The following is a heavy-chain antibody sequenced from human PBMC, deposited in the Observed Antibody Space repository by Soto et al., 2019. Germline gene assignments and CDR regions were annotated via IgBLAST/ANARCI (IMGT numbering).Heavy chain of an antibody. CDR1: GYTFTSYG. Sequence: WASVKVSCKASGYTFTSYGISWVRQAPGRGLEWMGWISAYNGYTNYAQRLQGRVTITTDTSTSTAYMELRSLRSDDTAVYYCARGNYYGSGSYYPSDYWGQGTLVTVSS. J-gene: IGHJ4*02. CDR2: ISAYNGYT. D-gene: IGHD3-10*01. CDR3: ARGNYYGSGSYYPSDY. V-gene: IGHV1-18*04.